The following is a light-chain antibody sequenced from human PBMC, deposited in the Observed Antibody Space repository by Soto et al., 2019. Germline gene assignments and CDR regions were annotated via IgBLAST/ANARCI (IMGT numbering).Light chain of an antibody. CDR2: GAS. CDR1: QSVSSSY. J-gene: IGKJ3*01. Sequence: EIVLTQSPATLSLSPGERATLSCRASQSVSSSYLAWYQQKPGQAPRLLIYGASSRATGIPDRFSGSGSGTDFTLTISRLESEDFAVYYCQQYGSSPTFTFGHGTKVDIK. CDR3: QQYGSSPTFT. V-gene: IGKV3-20*01.